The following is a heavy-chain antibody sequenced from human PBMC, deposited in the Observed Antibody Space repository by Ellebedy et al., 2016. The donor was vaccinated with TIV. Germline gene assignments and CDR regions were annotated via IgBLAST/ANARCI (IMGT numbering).Heavy chain of an antibody. J-gene: IGHJ1*01. V-gene: IGHV3-23*01. CDR1: GFTFSSYA. CDR2: VTGSGDST. CDR3: AKGVRIAAAGTLYFQH. Sequence: PGGSLRLSCAASGFTFSSYAMSWVRQAPGEGLEWVSAVTGSGDSTLYADSVKGRCTITRDNSKNTLYLELNSLRVEDAAVYYCAKGVRIAAAGTLYFQHWGQGAQVTVSS. D-gene: IGHD6-13*01.